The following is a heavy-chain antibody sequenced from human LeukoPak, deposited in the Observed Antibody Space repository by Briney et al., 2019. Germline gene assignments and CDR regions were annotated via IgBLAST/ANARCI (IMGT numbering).Heavy chain of an antibody. J-gene: IGHJ4*02. V-gene: IGHV1-8*01. Sequence: ASVKVSCKASGYTFTSYDINWVRQATGQGLEWMGWTNPNSGNTGYAQKFQGRVTMTRNTSISTAYMELSSLRSEDTAVYYCARELYSSSWCLGYWGQGTLVTVSS. CDR2: TNPNSGNT. D-gene: IGHD6-13*01. CDR1: GYTFTSYD. CDR3: ARELYSSSWCLGY.